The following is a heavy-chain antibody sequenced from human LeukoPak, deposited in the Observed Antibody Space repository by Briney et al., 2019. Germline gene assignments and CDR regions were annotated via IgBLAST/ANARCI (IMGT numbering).Heavy chain of an antibody. V-gene: IGHV3-21*05. Sequence: GGSLRLSCTASGFIFRTYTMNWVRQAPGKGLEWVSYISTSRGNIYYADSMKGRFTISRDNTKNILYLQMNTLRAEDTAVYYCARDLAGGRFDLWGQGTLVTASS. CDR3: ARDLAGGRFDL. J-gene: IGHJ5*02. D-gene: IGHD3-16*01. CDR2: ISTSRGNI. CDR1: GFIFRTYT.